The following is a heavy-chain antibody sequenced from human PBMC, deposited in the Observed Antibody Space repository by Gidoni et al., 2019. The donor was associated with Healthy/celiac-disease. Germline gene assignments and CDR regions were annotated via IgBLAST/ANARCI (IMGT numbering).Heavy chain of an antibody. D-gene: IGHD4-17*01. CDR1: GYPLTELS. CDR2: FDPEDGET. CDR3: ATHGYGDYGGGDY. V-gene: IGHV1-24*01. Sequence: QLQLVQSGAEGKKHGASVKVSCQVSGYPLTELSMHWVRQAPGKGLEWMGGFDPEDGETIYAQKFQGRVTMTEDTSTETAYMELSSLRSEDTAVYYCATHGYGDYGGGDYWGQGTLVTVSS. J-gene: IGHJ4*02.